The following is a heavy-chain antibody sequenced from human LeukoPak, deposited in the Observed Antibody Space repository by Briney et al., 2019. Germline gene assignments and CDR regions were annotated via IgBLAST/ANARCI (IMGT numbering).Heavy chain of an antibody. CDR3: ARDSPSTSGGSDAFDI. D-gene: IGHD2-2*01. Sequence: GTLSLTCAVSGGSISSSNWWSWVRQPPGRGLEWIGEIYHSGSTNYNQSLKSRVTISVDKSKNQFSLKLSSVTAADTAVYYCARDSPSTSGGSDAFDIWGQGTMVTVSS. CDR1: GGSISSSNW. CDR2: IYHSGST. V-gene: IGHV4-4*02. J-gene: IGHJ3*02.